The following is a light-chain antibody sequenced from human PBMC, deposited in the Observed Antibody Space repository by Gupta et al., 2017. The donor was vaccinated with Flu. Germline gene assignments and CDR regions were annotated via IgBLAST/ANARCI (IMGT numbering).Light chain of an antibody. CDR1: SLGNSY. CDR2: ENN. Sequence: QTVSSTSQGDSLGNSYASWYQQQPGHAPVLLIYENNIRPSGIPDRFSGSSSGTTASLTITGAQAEDEADYYCNSRDTTDNHHWVFGGGTKLTVL. CDR3: NSRDTTDNHHWV. V-gene: IGLV3-19*01. J-gene: IGLJ3*02.